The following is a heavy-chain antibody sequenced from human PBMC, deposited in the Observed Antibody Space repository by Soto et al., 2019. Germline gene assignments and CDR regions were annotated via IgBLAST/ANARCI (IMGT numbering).Heavy chain of an antibody. Sequence: PGGSLILSCAASGFPFSSYFMHWVRQAPGKGLEWVAVISYDGSNKYYADSVKGRFTISRDNSKNTLYLQMNSLRAEDTAVYYCAKDSIFGVVILYGMDVWGQGTTVTVSS. J-gene: IGHJ6*02. CDR1: GFPFSSYF. D-gene: IGHD3-3*01. V-gene: IGHV3-30*18. CDR3: AKDSIFGVVILYGMDV. CDR2: ISYDGSNK.